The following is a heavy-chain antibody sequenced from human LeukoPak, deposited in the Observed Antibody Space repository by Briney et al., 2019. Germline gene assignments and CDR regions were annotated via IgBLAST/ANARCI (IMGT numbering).Heavy chain of an antibody. CDR1: GGSISSHY. CDR2: IYYSGST. CDR3: ARAQYYYDSSGYYPYYFDY. D-gene: IGHD3-22*01. J-gene: IGHJ4*02. V-gene: IGHV4-59*11. Sequence: SETLSLTCTVSGGSISSHYWSWIRQPPGKGLEWIGYIYYSGSTNYNPSLKSRVTISVDTSKNQFSLKLSSVTAADTAVYYCARAQYYYDSSGYYPYYFDYWGQGTLVTVSS.